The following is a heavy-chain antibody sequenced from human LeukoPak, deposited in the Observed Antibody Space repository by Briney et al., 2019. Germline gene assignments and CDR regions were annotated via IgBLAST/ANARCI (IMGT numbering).Heavy chain of an antibody. J-gene: IGHJ3*02. CDR2: IGTAGET. CDR1: GFTFSRYD. Sequence: PGGSLRLSCAASGFTFSRYDMHWVRQTPGKGLEWVSAIGTAGETHYPGSVKGRFTISRENAKISFYLQMNSLRAGDTAVYYCARGLRYCSSTSCYSIDAFDIWGQGTMVTVSS. CDR3: ARGLRYCSSTSCYSIDAFDI. V-gene: IGHV3-13*01. D-gene: IGHD2-2*01.